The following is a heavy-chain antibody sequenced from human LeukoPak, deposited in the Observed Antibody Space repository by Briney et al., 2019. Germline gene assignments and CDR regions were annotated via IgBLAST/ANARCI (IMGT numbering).Heavy chain of an antibody. CDR1: GYKFNNYW. CDR2: IKGDASKT. J-gene: IGHJ5*02. V-gene: IGHV3-7*01. Sequence: GGSLRLSCAVWGYKFNNYWMIGERQAPGKGLDCVAHIKGDASKTYYVDSVKGRFTISRDNAENSLYLQMNSLRAEDTAVYYCARQAGVTWGQGTLVTVSS. CDR3: ARQAGVT. D-gene: IGHD6-19*01.